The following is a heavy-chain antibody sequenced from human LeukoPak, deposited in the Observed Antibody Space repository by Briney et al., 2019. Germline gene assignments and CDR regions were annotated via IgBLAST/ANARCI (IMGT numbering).Heavy chain of an antibody. D-gene: IGHD2-15*01. Sequence: GGSLRLSCAASGFPFSTYSMIWVRQAPGKGLEWVSFISYSSTTIYYADSVKGRFTISRDNAKNSLYLQMNSLRAEDTAVYYCVPKGGCSGGSCFNYWGQGTLVTVSS. CDR1: GFPFSTYS. CDR3: VPKGGCSGGSCFNY. J-gene: IGHJ4*02. CDR2: ISYSSTTI. V-gene: IGHV3-48*04.